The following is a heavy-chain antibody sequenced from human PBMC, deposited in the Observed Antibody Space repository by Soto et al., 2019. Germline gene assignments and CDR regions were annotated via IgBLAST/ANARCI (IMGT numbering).Heavy chain of an antibody. J-gene: IGHJ6*02. Sequence: QVQLVQSGAEVKKPGASVKVSCKASGYTFTSYDINWVRQATGQGLEWMGWMNPNSGNTGYAQKFQGRVTMTRNTSISTAYMELSSLRSEDTAVYYCARGDSVLMVYAIHGMDVWGQGTTVTVSS. CDR3: ARGDSVLMVYAIHGMDV. CDR1: GYTFTSYD. CDR2: MNPNSGNT. V-gene: IGHV1-8*01. D-gene: IGHD2-8*01.